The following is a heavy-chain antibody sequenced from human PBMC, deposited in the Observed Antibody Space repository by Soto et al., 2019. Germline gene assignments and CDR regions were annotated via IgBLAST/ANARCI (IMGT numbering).Heavy chain of an antibody. CDR2: IYSGGST. CDR3: ARDPGNWNDDAFDI. D-gene: IGHD1-20*01. J-gene: IGHJ3*02. Sequence: EVQLVESGGGLVQPGGSLRLSCAASGFTVSSNYMSWVRQAPGKGLEWVSVIYSGGSTYYADSVKGRFTISRHNSKNTLYLQMNSLRAEDTAVYYCARDPGNWNDDAFDIWGQGTKVTVSS. V-gene: IGHV3-53*04. CDR1: GFTVSSNY.